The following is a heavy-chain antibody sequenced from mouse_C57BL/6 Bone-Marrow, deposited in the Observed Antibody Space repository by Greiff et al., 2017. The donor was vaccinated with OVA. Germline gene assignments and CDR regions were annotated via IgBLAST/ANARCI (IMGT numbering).Heavy chain of an antibody. CDR2: IYPGSGST. J-gene: IGHJ1*03. Sequence: QVQLQQPGAELVQPGASVKMSCKASGYTFTSYWITWVKQRPGQGLEWIGDIYPGSGSTNYNEKFKSKATLTVDTSSSTAYMQLSSLTSEDSAVYYCAKGSYGSSYVGYFDVWGTGTTVTVSS. CDR1: GYTFTSYW. CDR3: AKGSYGSSYVGYFDV. D-gene: IGHD1-1*01. V-gene: IGHV1-55*01.